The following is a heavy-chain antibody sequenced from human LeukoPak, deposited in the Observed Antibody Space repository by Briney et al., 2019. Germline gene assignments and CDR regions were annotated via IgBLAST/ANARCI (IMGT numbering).Heavy chain of an antibody. D-gene: IGHD5-18*01. J-gene: IGHJ4*02. CDR1: GLTFSSPW. Sequence: SGGSLRLSCAVSGLTFSSPWMDWVRQPRGRGREWVASINPDGNKKYSADSVKGRFTISRDNAENSLYLQMNSLRVEDTAFYYCARDLAYSRLDYWGQGMLVTVSS. CDR2: INPDGNKK. CDR3: ARDLAYSRLDY. V-gene: IGHV3-7*01.